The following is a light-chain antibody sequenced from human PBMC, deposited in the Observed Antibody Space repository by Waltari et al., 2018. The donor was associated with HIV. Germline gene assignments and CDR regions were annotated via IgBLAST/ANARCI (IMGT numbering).Light chain of an antibody. CDR1: QIISSH. CDR2: AAS. CDR3: QQTHNTPLT. V-gene: IGKV1-39*01. J-gene: IGKJ4*01. Sequence: DIQMTQSPSSLSASVGDRVPITCRASQIISSHLNWFQQRPGKAPNLLIYAASNLQNGVPSRFSGSGSGTEFNLTISSLQPEDFAIYYCQQTHNTPLTFGGGTKVDI.